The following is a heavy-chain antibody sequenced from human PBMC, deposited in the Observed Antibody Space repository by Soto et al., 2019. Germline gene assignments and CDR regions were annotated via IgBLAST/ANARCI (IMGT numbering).Heavy chain of an antibody. J-gene: IGHJ4*02. CDR3: ARSSSIVEALSRFDY. V-gene: IGHV1-69*13. CDR1: GGTFSSYA. D-gene: IGHD1-26*01. Sequence: ASVKVSCKASGGTFSSYAISWVRQAPGQGLEWMGGIIPIFGTANYAQKFQGRVTITADEFTSTAYMELSSLRSEDTAVYYCARSSSIVEALSRFDYWGQGTLVTVSS. CDR2: IIPIFGTA.